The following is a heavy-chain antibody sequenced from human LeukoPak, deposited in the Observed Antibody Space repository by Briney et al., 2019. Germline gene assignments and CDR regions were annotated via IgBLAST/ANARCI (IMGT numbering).Heavy chain of an antibody. D-gene: IGHD3-10*01. J-gene: IGHJ4*02. V-gene: IGHV4-39*01. Sequence: SETLSLTCTVSGGSISSSSYYWGWIRQPPGKGLEWIGNIYYSGSTYYNPSLKSRVTISVDTSKNQFSLKLTSVTAADTAVYYCARTPAYGSGRSSFDYWGQGTLVTVSS. CDR1: GGSISSSSYY. CDR3: ARTPAYGSGRSSFDY. CDR2: IYYSGST.